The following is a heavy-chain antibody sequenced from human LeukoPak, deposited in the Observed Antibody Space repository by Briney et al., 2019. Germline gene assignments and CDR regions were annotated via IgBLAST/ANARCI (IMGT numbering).Heavy chain of an antibody. D-gene: IGHD4-17*01. J-gene: IGHJ5*02. CDR1: GYTFTSYD. CDR2: MNPNSGNT. CDR3: AREFPHDYGDYVGPPKDWFDP. V-gene: IGHV1-8*01. Sequence: GASVKVSCKASGYTFTSYDINWVRQATGQGLERMGWMNPNSGNTGYAQKFQGRVTMTRNTSISTAYMELSSLRSEDTAVYYCAREFPHDYGDYVGPPKDWFDPWGQGTLVTVSS.